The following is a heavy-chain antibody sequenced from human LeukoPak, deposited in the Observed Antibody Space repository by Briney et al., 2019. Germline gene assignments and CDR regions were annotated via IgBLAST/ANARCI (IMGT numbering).Heavy chain of an antibody. CDR1: GGSFSGYY. Sequence: SETLSLTCAVYGGSFSGYYWSWIRQPPGKGLEWIGEINHSGSTNYNPSLKSRVTISVDTSKNQFSLKLSSVTAADTAVYYCARDWGKGLLWFGELLDDAFDIWGQGTMVTVSS. D-gene: IGHD3-10*01. J-gene: IGHJ3*02. CDR3: ARDWGKGLLWFGELLDDAFDI. V-gene: IGHV4-34*01. CDR2: INHSGST.